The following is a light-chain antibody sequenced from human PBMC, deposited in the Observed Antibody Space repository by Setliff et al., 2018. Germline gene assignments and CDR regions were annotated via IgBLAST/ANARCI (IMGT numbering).Light chain of an antibody. J-gene: IGLJ1*01. V-gene: IGLV1-44*01. CDR2: RNN. CDR1: SSNIGSNT. Sequence: QSVLTQPPSASGTPGQRVTISCSGSSSNIGSNTVNWYQQLPGTAPKLLIYRNNQRPSGVPDRFSGSKSGTSASLAISGLQSEDEADYYCAAWDDGLNGEVFGTGTKGTV. CDR3: AAWDDGLNGEV.